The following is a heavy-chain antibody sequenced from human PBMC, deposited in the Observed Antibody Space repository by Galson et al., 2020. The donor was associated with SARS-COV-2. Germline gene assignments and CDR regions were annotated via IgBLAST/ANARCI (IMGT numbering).Heavy chain of an antibody. V-gene: IGHV3-30*03. CDR2: ISTDGNNK. Sequence: GESLKISCAASGFTFSDFGMHWVRQSPGKGLEWVAVISTDGNNKYDADSVKGRFTISRDNSKNTLYLQMNSLRPEDTAVYFCARAGYSSTWTRGEACDVWGQGTLVTVSS. J-gene: IGHJ3*01. CDR3: ARAGYSSTWTRGEACDV. CDR1: GFTFSDFG. D-gene: IGHD6-13*01.